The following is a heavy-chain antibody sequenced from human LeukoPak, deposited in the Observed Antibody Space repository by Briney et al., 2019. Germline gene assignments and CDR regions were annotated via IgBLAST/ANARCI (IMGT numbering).Heavy chain of an antibody. CDR2: IIPFFGAA. J-gene: IGHJ4*02. CDR1: GGTFTSYA. D-gene: IGHD1-26*01. V-gene: IGHV1-69*13. CDR3: EIQEGVFMVRLWEPYFDY. Sequence: SVKLSCNSSGGTFTSYANSSVRHPPGQGLEWMRVIIPFFGAANYAQKFQGRFTITADESTSIAYMELNSLRSEETALYYCEIQEGVFMVRLWEPYFDYWGQGTLVTVSS.